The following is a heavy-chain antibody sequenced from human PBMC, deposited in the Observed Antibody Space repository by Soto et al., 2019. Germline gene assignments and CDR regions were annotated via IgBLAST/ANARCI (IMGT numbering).Heavy chain of an antibody. CDR1: GSTFSRYN. CDR3: ARGRGVLATFDY. D-gene: IGHD3-3*01. J-gene: IGHJ4*02. Sequence: WGSLRLSCAASGSTFSRYNMNWVRQAPGKGLEWISSISSTTSYIYYVESVKGRFTISRDNAKNSLFLQMNSLRDEDTAVYYCARGRGVLATFDYWGQGIMVTVSS. V-gene: IGHV3-21*01. CDR2: ISSTTSYI.